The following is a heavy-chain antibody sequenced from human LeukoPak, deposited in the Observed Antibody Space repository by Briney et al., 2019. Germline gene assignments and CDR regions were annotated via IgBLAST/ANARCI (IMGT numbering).Heavy chain of an antibody. D-gene: IGHD3-22*01. Sequence: GGSLRLSCAASGFTFSSYEMNWVSQAPGKGLEWVSYISSSGSTIYYADSVKGRFTISRDNAKHSLYLKMNSLRAEDTAVYYCARSRGIVVVITGFDYWGQGTLVTVSS. CDR2: ISSSGSTI. CDR3: ARSRGIVVVITGFDY. CDR1: GFTFSSYE. V-gene: IGHV3-48*03. J-gene: IGHJ4*02.